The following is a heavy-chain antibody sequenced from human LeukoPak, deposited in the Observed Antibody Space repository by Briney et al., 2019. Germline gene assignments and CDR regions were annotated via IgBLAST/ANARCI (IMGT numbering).Heavy chain of an antibody. V-gene: IGHV1-2*02. CDR1: GYTFTGYY. CDR2: INPNSGGT. Sequence: ASVTVSCKASGYTFTGYYMHWVRQAPGQGLEWMGWINPNSGGTNYAQKFQGRVTMTRDTSISTAYMELSRLRSDDTAVYYCARAHRQLERLGRYYFDYWGQGTLVTVSS. J-gene: IGHJ4*02. D-gene: IGHD1-1*01. CDR3: ARAHRQLERLGRYYFDY.